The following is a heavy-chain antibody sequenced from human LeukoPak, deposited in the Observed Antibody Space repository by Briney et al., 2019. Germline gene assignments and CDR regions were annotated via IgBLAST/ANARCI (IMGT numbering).Heavy chain of an antibody. V-gene: IGHV4-38-2*02. Sequence: SETLSLTCTVSGYSISSGYYWGWIRQPPGKGLEWIGSIYHSGSTYYNPSLKSRVTISVDTSKNQFSLKLSSVTAADTAVYYCARGRGAAAYWGQGTLVTVSS. J-gene: IGHJ4*02. CDR1: GYSISSGYY. CDR2: IYHSGST. CDR3: ARGRGAAAY. D-gene: IGHD6-13*01.